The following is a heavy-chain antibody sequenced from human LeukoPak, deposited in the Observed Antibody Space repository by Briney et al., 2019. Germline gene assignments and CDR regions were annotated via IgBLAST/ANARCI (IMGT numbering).Heavy chain of an antibody. Sequence: GGSLRPSCAASGFTVSSYYMNWVRQAPGKELEWVSVIYTGGGRYYADSLRGRFTISRDTPKTMVFLQMNSLRVDDTAAYNSARGMDYWGRGTLVTVSS. CDR3: ARGMDY. J-gene: IGHJ4*02. V-gene: IGHV3-53*01. CDR1: GFTVSSYY. CDR2: IYTGGGR.